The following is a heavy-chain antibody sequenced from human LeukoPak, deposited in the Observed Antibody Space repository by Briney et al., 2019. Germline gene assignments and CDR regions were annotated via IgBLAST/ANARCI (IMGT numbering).Heavy chain of an antibody. D-gene: IGHD2-2*01. CDR3: ARDLLASYCSSTSCYAWFDP. CDR2: IYYGGST. Sequence: SETLSLTCTVSGGSISSSSYYWGWIRQPPGKGLEWIGSIYYGGSTYYNPSLKSGVTISVDTSKNQFSLKLSSVTAADTAVYYCARDLLASYCSSTSCYAWFDPWGQGTLVTVSS. J-gene: IGHJ5*02. CDR1: GGSISSSSYY. V-gene: IGHV4-39*07.